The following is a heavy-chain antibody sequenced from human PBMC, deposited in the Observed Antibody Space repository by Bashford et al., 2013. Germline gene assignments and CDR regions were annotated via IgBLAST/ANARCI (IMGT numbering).Heavy chain of an antibody. CDR3: VRDNNYGSGSSHGQFDY. J-gene: IGHJ4*02. CDR1: GFTFDDFA. V-gene: IGHV3-9*01. Sequence: SLRLSCAASGFTFDDFAMHWVRQAPGKGLEWVSGISWNSGSIDYADSVKGRFTISRDNPENSLYLQMNSLRAEDTAMYFCVRDNNYGSGSSHGQFDYWGQGTLVTVSS. D-gene: IGHD3-10*01. CDR2: ISWNSGSI.